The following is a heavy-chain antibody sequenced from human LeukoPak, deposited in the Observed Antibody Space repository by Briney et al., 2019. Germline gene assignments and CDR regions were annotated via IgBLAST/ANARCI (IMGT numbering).Heavy chain of an antibody. D-gene: IGHD7-27*01. J-gene: IGHJ3*02. Sequence: SQTLSLTCTISGGSINSGGYYWTWIRQQPGKGLEWIGHIYYTGSTYYNPSLKSRLTISVDTSKTHFSLKLTSMTAADTAVYYCAKDPPLAGDADAFDIWGQGTMVTVSS. CDR2: IYYTGST. CDR1: GGSINSGGYY. CDR3: AKDPPLAGDADAFDI. V-gene: IGHV4-31*03.